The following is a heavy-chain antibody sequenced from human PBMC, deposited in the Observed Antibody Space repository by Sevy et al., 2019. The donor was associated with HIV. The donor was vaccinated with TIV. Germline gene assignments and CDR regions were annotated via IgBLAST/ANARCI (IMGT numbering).Heavy chain of an antibody. Sequence: SGPTLVNPTQTLTLTCTFSGFSLSTSGVGVGWIRQPPGKALEWLALIYWNDDKRYSPSLKSRLTITKDTSKNQVVLTMTNMDPVDTAAYYCAHSINRRYYYDSSGYYPLDYWGRGTLVTVSS. D-gene: IGHD3-22*01. CDR1: GFSLSTSGVG. CDR3: AHSINRRYYYDSSGYYPLDY. V-gene: IGHV2-5*01. J-gene: IGHJ4*02. CDR2: IYWNDDK.